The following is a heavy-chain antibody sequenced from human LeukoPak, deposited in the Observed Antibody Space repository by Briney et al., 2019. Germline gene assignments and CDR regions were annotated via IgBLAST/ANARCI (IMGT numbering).Heavy chain of an antibody. CDR2: ISRSGVST. J-gene: IGHJ4*02. V-gene: IGHV3-23*01. Sequence: PGGSLRLSCAASGFTFSSYAMSWVRQAPGKGLEWVSAISRSGVSTYYADSVKGRFTISRDNSKNTLYLQMNSLRAEDTAVYYCAKSPYDSSGYYMDYWGQGTLVTVST. D-gene: IGHD3-22*01. CDR1: GFTFSSYA. CDR3: AKSPYDSSGYYMDY.